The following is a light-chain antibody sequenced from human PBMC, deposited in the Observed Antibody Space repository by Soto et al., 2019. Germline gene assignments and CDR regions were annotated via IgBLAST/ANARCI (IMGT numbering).Light chain of an antibody. J-gene: IGKJ5*01. CDR1: QSVSSSS. Sequence: EIVLTQSPGTLSLSPGERATLSCRASQSVSSSSLAWYQQKPSQAPRLLIYGASNRATGIPDRFSGRGSGTDFTLTISRLEPEDFAVFFCQQYGSSLPITFGQGTRREIK. CDR3: QQYGSSLPIT. V-gene: IGKV3-20*01. CDR2: GAS.